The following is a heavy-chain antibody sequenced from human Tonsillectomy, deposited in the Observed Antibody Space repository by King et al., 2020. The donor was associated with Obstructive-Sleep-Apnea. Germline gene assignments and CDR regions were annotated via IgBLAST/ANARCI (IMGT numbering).Heavy chain of an antibody. J-gene: IGHJ6*02. CDR3: AREPGGAEYYYGLDV. Sequence: VQLQESGPGLVKPSGTLSLTCAVSGGSISSSNWWTWVRQPPGKGLEWIGEIYHSGRTNYNPSLKSRVTISVDKSKNQYSLKLSAMTAADTAVYYCAREPGGAEYYYGLDVWGQGTTVTVSS. V-gene: IGHV4-4*02. D-gene: IGHD3-16*01. CDR2: IYHSGRT. CDR1: GGSISSSNW.